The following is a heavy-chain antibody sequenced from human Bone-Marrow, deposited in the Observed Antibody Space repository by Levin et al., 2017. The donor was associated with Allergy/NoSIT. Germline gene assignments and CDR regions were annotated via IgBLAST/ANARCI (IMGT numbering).Heavy chain of an antibody. D-gene: IGHD3-9*01. Sequence: GGSLRLSCAASGFTFSIYGIHWVRQAPGKGLEWVAVISSDGTNKNYADSVKGRFTISRDNSKDTLYVQMNGLRIDDTAVYYCARATLLRYRGNNLYYGMDVWGQGTTVTVSS. J-gene: IGHJ6*02. CDR3: ARATLLRYRGNNLYYGMDV. V-gene: IGHV3-30*03. CDR2: ISSDGTNK. CDR1: GFTFSIYG.